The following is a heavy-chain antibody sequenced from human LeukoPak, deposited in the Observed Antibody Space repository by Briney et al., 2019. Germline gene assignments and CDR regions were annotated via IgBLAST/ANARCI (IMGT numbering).Heavy chain of an antibody. CDR2: IIPIFGTA. CDR1: GGTFSSYA. J-gene: IGHJ3*02. V-gene: IGHV1-69*05. Sequence: GSSVKVSCKASGGTFSSYAISWVRQAPGQGLEWMGGIIPIFGTANYAQKFQGRVTITTDESTSTAYMELSGLRSEDTAVYYCARVPRGYSYGYGFDIWGQGTMVTVSS. D-gene: IGHD5-18*01. CDR3: ARVPRGYSYGYGFDI.